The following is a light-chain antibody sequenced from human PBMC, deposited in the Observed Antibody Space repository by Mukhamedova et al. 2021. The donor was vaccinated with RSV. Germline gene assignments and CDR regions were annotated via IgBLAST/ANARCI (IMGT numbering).Light chain of an antibody. Sequence: WYQQHPGKAPKLQIYEVRKRPLGVPDRFPGPKSGKPASLNVPWLQAEDEADYYCRLNSGSQQLDLVFRRGTKLDVL. V-gene: IGLV2-8*01. CDR3: RLNSGSQQLDLV. CDR2: EVR. J-gene: IGLJ3*02.